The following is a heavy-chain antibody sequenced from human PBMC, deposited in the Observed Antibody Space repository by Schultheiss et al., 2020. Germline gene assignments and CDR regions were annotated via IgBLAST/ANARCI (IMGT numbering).Heavy chain of an antibody. J-gene: IGHJ6*02. CDR2: IWYDGSNK. V-gene: IGHV3-33*08. CDR1: GFTFSNYG. Sequence: GGSLRLSCAASGFTFSNYGMHWVRQAPGKGLEWVAVIWYDGSNKYYADSVKGRFTISRDNSKNTLYLQMNSLRAEDTAVYYCARDSYGMDVWGQGTTVNVSS. CDR3: ARDSYGMDV.